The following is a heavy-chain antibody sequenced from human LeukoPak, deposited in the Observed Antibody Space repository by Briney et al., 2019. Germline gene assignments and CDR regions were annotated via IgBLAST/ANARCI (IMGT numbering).Heavy chain of an antibody. V-gene: IGHV3-23*01. Sequence: GGSLRLSCAASGFTFSSYAMSWVRQAPGKGLEWVSAISGSGGSTYYADSVKGRFTISRDNSKNTLYLQMNSLRAEDTAVYYCAKDTNYYGSGSYDYWGQGTLVTVSP. CDR3: AKDTNYYGSGSYDY. CDR2: ISGSGGST. J-gene: IGHJ4*02. CDR1: GFTFSSYA. D-gene: IGHD3-10*01.